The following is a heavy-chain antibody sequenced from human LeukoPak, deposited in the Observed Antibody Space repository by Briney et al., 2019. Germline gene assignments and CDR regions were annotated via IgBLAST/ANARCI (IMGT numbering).Heavy chain of an antibody. V-gene: IGHV1-69*02. J-gene: IGHJ5*02. D-gene: IGHD5-24*01. Sequence: SVKVSCQASGGTFSSYTISWVRPAPGQGREWMGRIIPILGIANYAQKFQGRATITADQSTSTAYMELSSLRSEDTAVYFCARQREMTDWFDPGGQGTRVTVSS. CDR1: GGTFSSYT. CDR3: ARQREMTDWFDP. CDR2: IIPILGIA.